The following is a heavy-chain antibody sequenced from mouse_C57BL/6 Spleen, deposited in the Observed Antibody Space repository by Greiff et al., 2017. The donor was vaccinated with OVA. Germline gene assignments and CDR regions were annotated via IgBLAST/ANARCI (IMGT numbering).Heavy chain of an antibody. CDR3: ARENYGSSSPYAMDY. D-gene: IGHD1-1*01. V-gene: IGHV5-4*01. CDR1: GFTFSSYA. CDR2: ISDGGSYT. J-gene: IGHJ4*01. Sequence: DVKLVESGGGLVKPGGSLKLSCAASGFTFSSYAMSWVRQTPEKRLEWVATISDGGSYTYYPDNVKGRFTISRDNAKNNLYLQMSHLKSEDTAMYYCARENYGSSSPYAMDYWGQGTSVTVSS.